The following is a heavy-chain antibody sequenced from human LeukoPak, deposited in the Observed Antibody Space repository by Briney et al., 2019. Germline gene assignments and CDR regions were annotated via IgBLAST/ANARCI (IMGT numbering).Heavy chain of an antibody. D-gene: IGHD3-22*01. Sequence: PAETLSLTCTVSSGSISTSNYYWGWVRQPPGKALEWIGSIYHSGSTYYNPSLKSRVTISVDKSKNQFSLKLSSVTAADTAVYYCANIYDSSGYYRFDIWGQGTMVTVSS. CDR1: SGSISTSNYY. CDR2: IYHSGST. J-gene: IGHJ3*02. V-gene: IGHV4-39*07. CDR3: ANIYDSSGYYRFDI.